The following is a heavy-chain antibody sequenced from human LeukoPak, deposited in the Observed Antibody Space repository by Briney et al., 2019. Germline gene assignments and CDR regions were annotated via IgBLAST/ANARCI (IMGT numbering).Heavy chain of an antibody. CDR2: IYPADSDT. D-gene: IGHD2-2*01. Sequence: GESLQISCKGSGYSFTNYWIGWVRQMPGKGLEWMGIIYPADSDTRYSPSFQGQVTISVDKSISTAYLQWSSLKASDTAVYYCARLLGYCSSTSCLYGMDVWGKGTTVTVSS. CDR1: GYSFTNYW. J-gene: IGHJ6*04. V-gene: IGHV5-51*01. CDR3: ARLLGYCSSTSCLYGMDV.